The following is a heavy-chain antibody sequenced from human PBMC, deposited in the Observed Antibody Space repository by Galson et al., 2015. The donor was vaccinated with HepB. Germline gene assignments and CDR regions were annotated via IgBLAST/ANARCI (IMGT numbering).Heavy chain of an antibody. Sequence: PALVKPTQTLTLTCTFSGFSLTTSGVIAGWIRQPPGKALEFRSLIYWDDDKRYSPSLKNRLTVTKDTSNNQVILTMTNMDTVDTATYYCAHIVEAAAGYDAFDVWGQGTMVTVSS. D-gene: IGHD6-13*01. J-gene: IGHJ3*01. CDR2: IYWDDDK. V-gene: IGHV2-5*02. CDR3: AHIVEAAAGYDAFDV. CDR1: GFSLTTSGVI.